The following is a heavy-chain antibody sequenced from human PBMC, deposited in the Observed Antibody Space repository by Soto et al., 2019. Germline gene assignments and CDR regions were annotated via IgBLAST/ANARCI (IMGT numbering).Heavy chain of an antibody. J-gene: IGHJ4*02. CDR2: IIPIHGTT. D-gene: IGHD3-16*01. CDR3: ARGWGLVS. V-gene: IGHV1-69*01. CDR1: GGSLTSYP. Sequence: QMAQSGAEVRKPGSSVKVSCKPSGGSLTSYPMAWVRQAPGQGFEWMGGIIPIHGTTEYAQKFQGRVTITADESTNRATLELTGLTSEYTAVYYCARGWGLVSWGQGTLVTVSS.